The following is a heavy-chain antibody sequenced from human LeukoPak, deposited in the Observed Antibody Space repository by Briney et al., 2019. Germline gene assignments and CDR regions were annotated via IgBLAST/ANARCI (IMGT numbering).Heavy chain of an antibody. Sequence: SETLSLTCTVSGGSIRSYYWSWTRQPPGEGLEWIGYIYYTGSINYNPSLKSRVTISADTSKNQFSLKLNSVTAADTAVYYCARTIYCGGDCYFYWYFDLWGRGTLVTVSS. CDR1: GGSIRSYY. J-gene: IGHJ2*01. CDR2: IYYTGSI. CDR3: ARTIYCGGDCYFYWYFDL. D-gene: IGHD2-21*02. V-gene: IGHV4-59*01.